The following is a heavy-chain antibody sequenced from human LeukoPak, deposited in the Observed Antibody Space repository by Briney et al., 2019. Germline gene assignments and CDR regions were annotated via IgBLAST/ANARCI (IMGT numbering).Heavy chain of an antibody. J-gene: IGHJ4*02. CDR2: IYYSGST. CDR1: GGSISSNSYY. D-gene: IGHD5-12*01. CDR3: ARYGDGYTPFDY. V-gene: IGHV4-39*01. Sequence: SETLSLTCTVSGGSISSNSYYWGWIRQPPGKGLEWIGGIYYSGSTYYNPSLKSRVTISVDTSKDQFSLKLSSVTAVDTAVYYCARYGDGYTPFDYWGQGTLVTVSS.